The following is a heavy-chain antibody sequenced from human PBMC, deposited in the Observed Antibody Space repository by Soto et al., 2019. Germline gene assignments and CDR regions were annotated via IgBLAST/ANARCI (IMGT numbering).Heavy chain of an antibody. V-gene: IGHV4-30-2*06. CDR2: IYPSGTS. J-gene: IGHJ4*01. CDR1: GDSISGGGFS. Sequence: SESLSLTCAVSGDSISGGGFSWNWIRQSPGKGLEWIGYIYPSGTSYYNPSLKSRVTISVDKSQNQFSLRLSSMTAADTAVYYCARGHYFGSGSTDWGHGTLVTVSS. CDR3: ARGHYFGSGSTD. D-gene: IGHD3-10*01.